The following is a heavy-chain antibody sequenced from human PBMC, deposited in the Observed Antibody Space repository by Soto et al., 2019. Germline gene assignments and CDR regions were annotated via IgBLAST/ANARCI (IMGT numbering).Heavy chain of an antibody. V-gene: IGHV1-2*02. Sequence: ASVKVSCKASGYTFTGYYMHWVRQAPGQGLEWMGWINPNSGGTNYAQKFQGRVTMTRDTSISTAYMELSRLRSDDTAVYYCATSVPPAVVGGSYGMDVWGQGTTVTVSS. CDR1: GYTFTGYY. CDR2: INPNSGGT. D-gene: IGHD1-26*01. CDR3: ATSVPPAVVGGSYGMDV. J-gene: IGHJ6*02.